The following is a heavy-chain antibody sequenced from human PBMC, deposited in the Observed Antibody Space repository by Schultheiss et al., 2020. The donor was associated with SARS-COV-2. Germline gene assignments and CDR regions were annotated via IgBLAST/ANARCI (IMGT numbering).Heavy chain of an antibody. CDR2: ISGSGGST. J-gene: IGHJ6*02. D-gene: IGHD2-21*01. Sequence: GGSLRLSCAASGFTFSSYAMSWVRQAPGKGLEWVSAISGSGGSTYYADSVKGRFTISRDNAKNSLYLQMNSLRAEDTAVYYCARAIHPYGMDVWGQGTTVTVSS. V-gene: IGHV3-23*01. CDR3: ARAIHPYGMDV. CDR1: GFTFSSYA.